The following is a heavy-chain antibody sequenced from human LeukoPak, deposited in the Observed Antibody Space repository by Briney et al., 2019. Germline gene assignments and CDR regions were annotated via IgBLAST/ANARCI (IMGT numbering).Heavy chain of an antibody. D-gene: IGHD2-21*02. Sequence: GASVKVSCKASGGTFSSYAISWVRQAPGQGLEWMGGIIPIFGTANYAQKFQGRVTITADESTSTAYMELSSLRAEDTAVYYCARSAYCGGDCYSGYFDYWGQGTLVTVSS. V-gene: IGHV1-69*13. CDR3: ARSAYCGGDCYSGYFDY. CDR1: GGTFSSYA. J-gene: IGHJ4*02. CDR2: IIPIFGTA.